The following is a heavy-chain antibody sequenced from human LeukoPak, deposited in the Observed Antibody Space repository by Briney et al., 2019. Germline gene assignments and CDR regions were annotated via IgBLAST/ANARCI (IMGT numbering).Heavy chain of an antibody. D-gene: IGHD3-22*01. V-gene: IGHV4-34*01. CDR3: AIGLASVYYDSSGYYAISPFDY. CDR1: GASFSGYY. CDR2: IGHSGST. Sequence: SQTLSLTCAVYGASFSGYYWSSIRQPPGKGLESLGEIGHSGSTNYHPSLRSQVTISVVTSKNQFSLKLSSVTAADTAVYYCAIGLASVYYDSSGYYAISPFDYWGQGTLVTVSS. J-gene: IGHJ4*02.